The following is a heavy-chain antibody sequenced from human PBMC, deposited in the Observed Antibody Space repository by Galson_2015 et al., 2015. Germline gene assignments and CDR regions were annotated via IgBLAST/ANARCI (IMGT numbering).Heavy chain of an antibody. CDR2: ISSSGTTI. D-gene: IGHD5-18*01. V-gene: IGHV3-48*03. Sequence: SLRLSCAASGFTFSSYEMNWVRQAPGKGLEWVSYISSSGTTIHYADSEKARFIISRDNAKNSLYLQLNSLRAEDTALYYCARSVAPRGYSYGCFDYSGQGTLVSVSS. J-gene: IGHJ4*02. CDR1: GFTFSSYE. CDR3: ARSVAPRGYSYGCFDY.